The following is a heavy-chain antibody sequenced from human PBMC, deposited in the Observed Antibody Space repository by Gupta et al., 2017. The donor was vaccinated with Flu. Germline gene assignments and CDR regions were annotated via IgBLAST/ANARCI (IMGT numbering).Heavy chain of an antibody. J-gene: IGHJ5*02. V-gene: IGHV3-53*01. CDR3: ASSNDFRGGVGWFDP. CDR1: GFSVNNNY. CDR2: IYSGGST. D-gene: IGHD3-3*01. Sequence: VRLVESGGGLIQPGGSLRLSCAASGFSVNNNYVAWVRQPPGKGLEWVSLIYSGGSTSYVASVKGRFTISRDTSKNTIYLQMNSLRVEDTAVYYCASSNDFRGGVGWFDPWGQGSPVTVSS.